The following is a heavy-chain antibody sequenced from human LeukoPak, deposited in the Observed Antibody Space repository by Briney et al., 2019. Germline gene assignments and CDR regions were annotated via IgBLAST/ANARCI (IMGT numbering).Heavy chain of an antibody. Sequence: GGSLSLSCAASGFTFSSYSMNWVRQAPGKGLEWVSSISSSSSYIYYADSVKGRFTISRDNAKNSLYLQMNSLRAEDTAVYYCARVGTSREFTYWGQGTLVTVSS. CDR1: GFTFSSYS. V-gene: IGHV3-21*01. D-gene: IGHD3-10*01. CDR3: ARVGTSREFTY. CDR2: ISSSSSYI. J-gene: IGHJ4*02.